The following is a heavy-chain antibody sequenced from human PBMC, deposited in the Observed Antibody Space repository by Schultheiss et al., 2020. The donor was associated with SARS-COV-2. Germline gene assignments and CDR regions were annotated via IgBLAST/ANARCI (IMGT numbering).Heavy chain of an antibody. CDR1: GGSISSGGYS. D-gene: IGHD6-19*01. CDR2: IYHSGST. V-gene: IGHV4-30-2*01. J-gene: IGHJ6*04. CDR3: ARGGAGTVDV. Sequence: LSLTCAVSGGSISSGGYSWSWIRQPPGKGLEWIGYIYHSGSTYYNPSLKSRVTISVDRSKNQFSLKLSSVTAADTAVYYCARGGAGTVDVWGKGTTVTVSS.